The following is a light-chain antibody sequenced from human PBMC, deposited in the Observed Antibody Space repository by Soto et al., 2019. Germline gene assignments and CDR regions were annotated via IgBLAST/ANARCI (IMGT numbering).Light chain of an antibody. CDR3: QQYGSSPWT. V-gene: IGKV3-20*01. J-gene: IGKJ1*01. Sequence: EIVLTQSPGTLSLSPGERATLSCRASQSVSSSYLAWYQQKPGQAPRLLIYGASSRATGIPDRFSGSGSGTDFTLTISRLETEDFAVYYCQQYGSSPWTFVQGTKVEIK. CDR1: QSVSSSY. CDR2: GAS.